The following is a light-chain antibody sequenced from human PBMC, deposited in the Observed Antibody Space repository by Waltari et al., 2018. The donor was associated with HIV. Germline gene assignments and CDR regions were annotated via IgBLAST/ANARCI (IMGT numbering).Light chain of an antibody. J-gene: IGKJ1*01. CDR2: TAS. V-gene: IGKV1-6*02. Sequence: AVQLTQSPLSLSASVGERVTISCRARHDIRSDLNWYQHKPGKAPELLVHTASTLKSGGPSRFSGSVSGTEFNFTISSLQPEDVATYYCLQDYNYPRTFGQGTKVEI. CDR1: HDIRSD. CDR3: LQDYNYPRT.